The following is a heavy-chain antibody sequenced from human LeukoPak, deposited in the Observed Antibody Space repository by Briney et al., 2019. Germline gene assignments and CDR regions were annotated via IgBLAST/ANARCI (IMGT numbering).Heavy chain of an antibody. V-gene: IGHV3-53*01. Sequence: GGSLRLSCAASGFTVSSNYMSWVGQAPGKGLEWVSVIYSGGSTYYADSVKGRFTISRDNSKNTLYLQMNSLRAEDTAVYYCARDGSPRSSSWYRRHRSPFDYWGQGTLVTVSS. J-gene: IGHJ4*02. CDR1: GFTVSSNY. D-gene: IGHD6-13*01. CDR2: IYSGGST. CDR3: ARDGSPRSSSWYRRHRSPFDY.